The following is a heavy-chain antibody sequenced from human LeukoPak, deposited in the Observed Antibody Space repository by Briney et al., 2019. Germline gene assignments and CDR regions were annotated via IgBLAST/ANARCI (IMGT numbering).Heavy chain of an antibody. V-gene: IGHV3-64D*06. D-gene: IGHD5-18*01. CDR2: ISSNGGST. J-gene: IGHJ4*02. CDR3: VKGEIQLWPVRGRGAFDY. CDR1: GFTFSSYA. Sequence: GGSLRLSCSAPGFTFSSYAMHWVRQAPGKGLEYVSAISSNGGSTYYADSVKGRFTISRDNSKNTLYLQMSSLRAEDTAVYYCVKGEIQLWPVRGRGAFDYWGQGTLVTVSP.